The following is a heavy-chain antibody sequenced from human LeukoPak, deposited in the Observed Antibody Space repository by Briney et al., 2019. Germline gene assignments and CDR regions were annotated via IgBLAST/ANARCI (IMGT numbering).Heavy chain of an antibody. J-gene: IGHJ4*02. CDR2: MNPNSDNT. D-gene: IGHD3-10*01. Sequence: ASVKVSCKASGYTFTSYDINWVRQATGQGLEWMGWMNPNSDNTGYAQKFQGRVTMTRNTSISTAYMELSSLRSEDTAVYYCAREITMVRGVVDYWGQGTLVTVSS. V-gene: IGHV1-8*01. CDR1: GYTFTSYD. CDR3: AREITMVRGVVDY.